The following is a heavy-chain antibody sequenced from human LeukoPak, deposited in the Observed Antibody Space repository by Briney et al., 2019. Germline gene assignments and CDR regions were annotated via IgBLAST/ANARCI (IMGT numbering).Heavy chain of an antibody. V-gene: IGHV1-69*05. CDR1: GGTFSSYA. J-gene: IGHJ5*02. CDR3: ARDGRAVSWYNWNYDLENWFDP. Sequence: SVKVSCKASGGTFSSYAISWVRQAPGQGLEWMGRIIPIFGTANYAQKFQGRVTITTDESTSTAYMELSSLRSADTAVYYCARDGRAVSWYNWNYDLENWFDPWGQGTLVTVSS. D-gene: IGHD1-7*01. CDR2: IIPIFGTA.